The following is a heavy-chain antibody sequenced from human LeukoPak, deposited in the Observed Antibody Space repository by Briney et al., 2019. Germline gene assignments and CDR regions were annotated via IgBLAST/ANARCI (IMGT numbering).Heavy chain of an antibody. V-gene: IGHV4-30-4*01. Sequence: SQTLSLTCTVSGGSISSGDYYWNWIRQPPGKGLEWIVYIYYSGSTYYNPSLKSRVTISVDTTKNQFSLKLSSVTAAGTAVYYCARADNYYDGSGYYAYGYWGQGTLVTVSS. CDR1: GGSISSGDYY. D-gene: IGHD3-22*01. CDR2: IYYSGST. CDR3: ARADNYYDGSGYYAYGY. J-gene: IGHJ4*02.